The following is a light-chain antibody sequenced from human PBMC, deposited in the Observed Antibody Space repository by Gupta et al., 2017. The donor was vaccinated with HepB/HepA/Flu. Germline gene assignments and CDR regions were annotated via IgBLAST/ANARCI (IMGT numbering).Light chain of an antibody. Sequence: GQAPELVVLDNSDRPSGIPERFSGSNSWNTATLTISRVEAGDEADCYCQVWHKDIDDLYVFGTGTKVTVL. J-gene: IGLJ1*01. CDR3: QVWHKDIDDLYV. CDR2: DNS. V-gene: IGLV3-21*02.